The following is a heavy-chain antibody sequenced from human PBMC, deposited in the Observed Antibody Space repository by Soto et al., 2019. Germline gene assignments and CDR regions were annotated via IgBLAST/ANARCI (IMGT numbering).Heavy chain of an antibody. V-gene: IGHV4-61*01. CDR1: GGSVSSGSYY. CDR3: ARDGRDDFWRGGYAY. CDR2: IYYSGST. Sequence: SETLSLTCTVSGGSVSSGSYYWSWIRQPPGKGLEWIGYIYYSGSTNYNPSLKSRVTISVDTSKNQFSLKLSSVTAADTAVYYCARDGRDDFWRGGYAYWGQGTLVTVSS. J-gene: IGHJ4*02. D-gene: IGHD3-3*01.